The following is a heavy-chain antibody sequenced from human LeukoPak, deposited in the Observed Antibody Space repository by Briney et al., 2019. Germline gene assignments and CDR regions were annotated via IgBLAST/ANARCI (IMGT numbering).Heavy chain of an antibody. CDR1: GFTVSSTY. CDR2: TYSGGST. Sequence: GGSLRLSCLASGFTVSSTYMSWVRQAPGKGLEWVSVTYSGGSTYYADSVKGRCTISRDNSKNTLYLQMNSLRGEDTAVYYCASGIRAFDNWGQGTLATVSA. CDR3: ASGIRAFDN. V-gene: IGHV3-66*01. D-gene: IGHD1-26*01. J-gene: IGHJ4*02.